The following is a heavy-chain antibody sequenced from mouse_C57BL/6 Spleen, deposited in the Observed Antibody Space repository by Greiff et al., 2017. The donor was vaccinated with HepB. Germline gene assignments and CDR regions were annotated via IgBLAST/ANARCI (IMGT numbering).Heavy chain of an antibody. CDR1: GFNIKDDY. J-gene: IGHJ1*03. V-gene: IGHV14-4*01. Sequence: VQLQQSGAELVRPGASVKLSCTASGFNIKDDYMHWVKQRPEQGLEWIGWIDPENGDTEYASKFQGKATITADTSSNTAYLQLSSLTSEDTAVYYGTALITTVVAYWYFDVWGTGTTVTVSS. CDR3: TALITTVVAYWYFDV. CDR2: IDPENGDT. D-gene: IGHD1-1*01.